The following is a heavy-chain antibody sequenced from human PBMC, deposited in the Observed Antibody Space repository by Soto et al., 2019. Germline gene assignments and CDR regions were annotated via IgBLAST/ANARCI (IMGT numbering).Heavy chain of an antibody. J-gene: IGHJ4*02. V-gene: IGHV4-59*01. CDR1: GGSISSYY. CDR3: ARAYGGYADY. D-gene: IGHD5-12*01. Sequence: SETLSLTCTVSGGSISSYYRSWIRQPPGKGLEWIGYIYYSGSTNYNPSLKSRVTISVDTSKNQFSLKLSSVTAADTAVYYCARAYGGYADYWGQGALVTVS. CDR2: IYYSGST.